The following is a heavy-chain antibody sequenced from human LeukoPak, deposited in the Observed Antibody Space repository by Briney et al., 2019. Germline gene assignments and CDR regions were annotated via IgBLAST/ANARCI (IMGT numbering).Heavy chain of an antibody. J-gene: IGHJ4*02. CDR3: ARGLAGYNPYFDY. V-gene: IGHV3-30*04. CDR2: ISYDGSNK. CDR1: GFTFSSYA. D-gene: IGHD1-14*01. Sequence: GGSLRLSCAASGFTFSSYAMHWVRQAPDKGLEWVALISYDGSNKYHADSVRGRFTISRDNSRNTLYLEINSLRPEDTGVYYCARGLAGYNPYFDYWGQGTLVSVSS.